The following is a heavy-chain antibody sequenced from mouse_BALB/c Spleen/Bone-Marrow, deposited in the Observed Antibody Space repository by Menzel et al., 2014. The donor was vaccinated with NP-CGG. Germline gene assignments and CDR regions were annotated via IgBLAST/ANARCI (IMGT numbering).Heavy chain of an antibody. D-gene: IGHD3-3*01. V-gene: IGHV1S81*02. J-gene: IGHJ3*01. CDR2: INPSNGGT. CDR1: GYTFTSYY. CDR3: TREGTFFAY. Sequence: QVQPQQSGAELVKPGASVKLSCKSSGYTFTSYYMYWVKQRPGQGLEWIGGINPSNGGTNFNEKFKSKATLTVDKSSSTAYMQLSSLTSEDSAVYYCTREGTFFAYWGQGTLVTVSA.